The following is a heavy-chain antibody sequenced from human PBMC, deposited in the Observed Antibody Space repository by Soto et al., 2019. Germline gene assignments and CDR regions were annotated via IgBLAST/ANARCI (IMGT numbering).Heavy chain of an antibody. CDR1: GGSISSSSYY. V-gene: IGHV4-39*01. Sequence: SETLSLTCTVSGGSISSSSYYWGWIRQPPGKGLEWIGSIYYSGSTYYNPSLKSRVTISVDTSKNQFSLKLSSVTAADTAVYYCARGVVITDFDYWGQGTLVTVSS. CDR2: IYYSGST. J-gene: IGHJ4*02. D-gene: IGHD3-3*01. CDR3: ARGVVITDFDY.